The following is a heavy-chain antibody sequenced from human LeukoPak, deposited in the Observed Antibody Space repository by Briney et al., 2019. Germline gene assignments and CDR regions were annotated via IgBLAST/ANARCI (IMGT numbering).Heavy chain of an antibody. CDR1: GYTFTSYY. V-gene: IGHV1-46*03. J-gene: IGHJ6*03. D-gene: IGHD3-22*01. Sequence: ASVKVSCKASGYTFTSYYMHWVRQAPGQGLEWMGIINPSGGSTSYAQKFQGRVTMTRDTSTSTVYMELSSLRSEDTAVYYCVRGMTYYYDSSSYSWYYYYYMDVWGKGTTVTVSS. CDR2: INPSGGST. CDR3: VRGMTYYYDSSSYSWYYYYYMDV.